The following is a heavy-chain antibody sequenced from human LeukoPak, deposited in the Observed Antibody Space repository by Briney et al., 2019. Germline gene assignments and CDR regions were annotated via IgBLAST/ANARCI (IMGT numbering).Heavy chain of an antibody. CDR2: INHSGST. D-gene: IGHD2-2*01. CDR1: GGSFSGYY. V-gene: IGHV4-34*01. Sequence: PSETLSLTCAVYGGSFSGYYWSWIRQPPGKGLEWIGEINHSGSTNYNPSLKSRVTISVDTSKNQFSLKLSSVTAADTAVYYCARGRLPAASTHSWFDPWGQGTLVTVSS. J-gene: IGHJ5*02. CDR3: ARGRLPAASTHSWFDP.